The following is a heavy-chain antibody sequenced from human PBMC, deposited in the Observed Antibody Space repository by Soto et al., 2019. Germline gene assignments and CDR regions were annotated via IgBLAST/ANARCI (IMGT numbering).Heavy chain of an antibody. CDR1: GFTFDDYA. CDR3: AKDLSSSWSRNGYPSYYGMDV. Sequence: GGSLRLSCAASGFTFDDYAMHWVRQAPGKGLEWVSGISWNSGSIGYADSVKGRFTISRDNAENSLYLQMNSLRPEDTALYYCAKDLSSSWSRNGYPSYYGMDVWGQGTTVTVSS. CDR2: ISWNSGSI. V-gene: IGHV3-9*01. J-gene: IGHJ6*02. D-gene: IGHD6-13*01.